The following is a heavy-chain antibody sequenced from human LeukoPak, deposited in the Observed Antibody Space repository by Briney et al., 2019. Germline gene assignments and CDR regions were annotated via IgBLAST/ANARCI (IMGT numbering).Heavy chain of an antibody. V-gene: IGHV3-9*03. Sequence: GGSLRLSCAASGFTFDDYAMHWVRQAPGKGLEWVSGISWNSGSIGYADSVKGRFTISRDNAKNSLYLQMNSLRAEDMALYYCAKGGSSYYYYYMDVWGKGTTVTASS. CDR1: GFTFDDYA. CDR2: ISWNSGSI. J-gene: IGHJ6*03. CDR3: AKGGSSYYYYYMDV. D-gene: IGHD1-26*01.